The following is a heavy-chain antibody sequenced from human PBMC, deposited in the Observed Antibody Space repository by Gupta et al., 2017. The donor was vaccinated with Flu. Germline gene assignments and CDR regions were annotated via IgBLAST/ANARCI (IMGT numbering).Heavy chain of an antibody. CDR2: ISVYNGNT. CDR3: ARGPRWFDS. J-gene: IGHJ5*01. Sequence: QAQLVQSGAEVKKTGASVKVSCKATGYPFSNYGISWVRQAPGQGLEWRGWISVYNGNTNYAQKFQGRVTMTTDTSTTTAYMEVRSLEFDDTAGYYCARGPRWFDSWGQGTQVIVSS. V-gene: IGHV1-18*01. CDR1: GYPFSNYG.